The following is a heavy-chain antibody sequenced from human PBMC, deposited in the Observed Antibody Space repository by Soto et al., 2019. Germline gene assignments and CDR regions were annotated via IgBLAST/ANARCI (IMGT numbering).Heavy chain of an antibody. D-gene: IGHD1-26*01. CDR3: ARSSNWDSHIDY. CDR1: GFTFRSYW. CDR2: VSDDGTTT. J-gene: IGHJ4*02. Sequence: EVQLVESGGGLVQPGGSLRLSCAASGFTFRSYWMHWVRQVPGKGLVWLSRVSDDGTTTNYADSVKGRFTISRDNVRNTLYLQMNSLSAEDTAVYYCARSSNWDSHIDYWGQATLVTVSS. V-gene: IGHV3-74*01.